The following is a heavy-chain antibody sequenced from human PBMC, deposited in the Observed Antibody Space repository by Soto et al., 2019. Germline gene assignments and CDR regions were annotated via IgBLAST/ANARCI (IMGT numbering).Heavy chain of an antibody. CDR1: GFTFDDYA. V-gene: IGHV3-9*01. Sequence: EVQLVESGGGLVQPGRSLRLSCAASGFTFDDYAMHWVRRVPGKGLEWVSSISWNSNIIGYADSVKGRFTISRDNAKNSLYLQMYRLRPEDTALYSCAKGGPDGFCSGGRCYFDYWGQGTLVTVSS. J-gene: IGHJ4*02. D-gene: IGHD2-15*01. CDR2: ISWNSNII. CDR3: AKGGPDGFCSGGRCYFDY.